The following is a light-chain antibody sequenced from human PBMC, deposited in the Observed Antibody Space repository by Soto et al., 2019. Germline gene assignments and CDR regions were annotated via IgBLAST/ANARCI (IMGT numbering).Light chain of an antibody. J-gene: IGKJ3*01. V-gene: IGKV3-11*01. CDR3: QQRANWPLT. Sequence: EIVLTQSPATLSLSPGERATLSCRASQNIDVYLDWFQQKPGQSPRLLIFDASNRATGIPTRFSGSGSGTDFTLTISCLEPEDFAVYFCQQRANWPLTFGPGTKVDI. CDR2: DAS. CDR1: QNIDVY.